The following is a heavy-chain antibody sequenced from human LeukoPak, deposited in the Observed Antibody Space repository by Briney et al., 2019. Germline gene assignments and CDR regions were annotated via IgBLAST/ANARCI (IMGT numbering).Heavy chain of an antibody. V-gene: IGHV5-51*01. CDR1: GCSFNTYW. J-gene: IGHJ4*02. Sequence: GESLEISLQGPGCSFNTYWIAWVRQIPGKGLEWMGIIYPGGSDTTYTPSFQGQVTISADNSISPAYLQWSSLKASDTAMYYCARHSSSWYYFDYWGQGTLVTVSS. D-gene: IGHD6-13*01. CDR2: IYPGGSDT. CDR3: ARHSSSWYYFDY.